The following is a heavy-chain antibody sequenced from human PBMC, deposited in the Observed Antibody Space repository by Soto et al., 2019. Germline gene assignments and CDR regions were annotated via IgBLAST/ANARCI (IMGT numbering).Heavy chain of an antibody. D-gene: IGHD4-17*01. J-gene: IGHJ6*02. V-gene: IGHV4-31*01. CDR3: ARDEYGDYALDV. CDR1: GGSISSGGYY. Sequence: QVQLQESGPGLVKPSQTLSLTCTVSGGSISSGGYYWSWIRQHPGKGLEWIGYIYYSGSTYYNPSLKSLVTISVDTSKNQSSMKLSSVTAADTAVYYCARDEYGDYALDVWGQGTTVTVSS. CDR2: IYYSGST.